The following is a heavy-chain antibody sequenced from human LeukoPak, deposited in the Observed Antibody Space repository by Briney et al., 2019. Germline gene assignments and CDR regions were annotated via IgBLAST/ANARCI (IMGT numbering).Heavy chain of an antibody. CDR2: ISGSGGST. CDR3: AKNTNKDTAMVSSSFDY. J-gene: IGHJ4*02. V-gene: IGHV3-23*01. CDR1: GFTFSSYG. Sequence: GGTLRLSCAASGFTFSSYGMSWVRQAPGKGLEWVSAISGSGGSTYYADSVKGRFTISRDNSKNTLYLQMNSLRAEDTAVYYCAKNTNKDTAMVSSSFDYWGQGTLVTVSS. D-gene: IGHD5-18*01.